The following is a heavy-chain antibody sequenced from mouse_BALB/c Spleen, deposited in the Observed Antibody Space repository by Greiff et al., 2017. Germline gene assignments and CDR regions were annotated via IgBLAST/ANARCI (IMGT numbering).Heavy chain of an antibody. J-gene: IGHJ3*01. V-gene: IGHV1S22*01. CDR3: TIYGYSFAY. Sequence: LKQPGSELVRPGASVKLSCKASGYTFTSYWMHWVKQRHGQGLEWIGNIYPGSGSTNYDEKFKSKGTLTVDTSSSTAYMHLSSLTSEDSAVYYCTIYGYSFAYWGQGTLVTVSA. D-gene: IGHD1-2*01. CDR2: IYPGSGST. CDR1: GYTFTSYW.